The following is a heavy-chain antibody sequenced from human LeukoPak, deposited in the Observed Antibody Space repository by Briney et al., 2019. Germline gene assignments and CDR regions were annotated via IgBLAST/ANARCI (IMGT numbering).Heavy chain of an antibody. CDR3: AKLAKYFYGSETYYFFEH. D-gene: IGHD3-10*01. Sequence: GGSLRLSCAASGFTFSNYEMNWVRQAPGKGLEWVSYITADGTNRYYTDSVRGRFTISRDNAKNSLYLQMNTLRVEDTAVYYCAKLAKYFYGSETYYFFEHWGQGTPVTASS. J-gene: IGHJ4*02. V-gene: IGHV3-48*03. CDR1: GFTFSNYE. CDR2: ITADGTNR.